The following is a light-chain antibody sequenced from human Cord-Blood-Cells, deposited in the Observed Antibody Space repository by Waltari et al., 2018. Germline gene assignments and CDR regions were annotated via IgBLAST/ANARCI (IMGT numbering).Light chain of an antibody. CDR2: LGS. J-gene: IGKJ2*03. CDR1: QSLLHSNGYNY. CDR3: MQALQTPYS. V-gene: IGKV2-28*01. Sequence: DIVMTQSPLSLPVTPGEPASISCRSSQSLLHSNGYNYLDWYLQQPGQSPPLLIYLGSNRASGVPDRFSGSGSGTDFTLKISRVEAEDVGVYYCMQALQTPYSFGQGTKLEIK.